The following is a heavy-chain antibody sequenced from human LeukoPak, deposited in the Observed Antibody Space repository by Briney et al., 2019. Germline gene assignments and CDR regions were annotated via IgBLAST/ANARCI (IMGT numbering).Heavy chain of an antibody. CDR1: GFTFSSYE. Sequence: GGSLRLSCAASGFTFSSYEMNWVRQAPGKGLEWVSYISSSGRTIYYADSVKGRFTISRDNAKNSLYLQMNSLRAEDTAVYYCARAEEGYCSGGSCYYYYDMDVWGQGTTVTVSS. D-gene: IGHD2-15*01. CDR3: ARAEEGYCSGGSCYYYYDMDV. J-gene: IGHJ6*02. CDR2: ISSSGRTI. V-gene: IGHV3-48*03.